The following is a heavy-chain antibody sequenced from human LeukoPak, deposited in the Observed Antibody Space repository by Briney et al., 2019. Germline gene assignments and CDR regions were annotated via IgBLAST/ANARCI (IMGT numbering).Heavy chain of an antibody. Sequence: SQSLSLTCAVSGGSISSGGYSWGWIRQPPGRGLEWIGYIYHSGITYYNPSLKSRVTISVDRSKNHFSLKLSSVTAADTAVYYCAGYSGSDWGLVDYWGQGTLVTVSS. CDR1: GGSISSGGYS. D-gene: IGHD1-26*01. V-gene: IGHV4-30-2*01. CDR3: AGYSGSDWGLVDY. CDR2: IYHSGIT. J-gene: IGHJ4*02.